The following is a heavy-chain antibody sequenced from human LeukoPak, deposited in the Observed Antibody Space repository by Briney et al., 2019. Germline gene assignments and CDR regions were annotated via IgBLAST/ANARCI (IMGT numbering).Heavy chain of an antibody. V-gene: IGHV4-39*07. CDR2: IYYSGST. J-gene: IGHJ4*02. CDR1: GGSISSSSYY. CDR3: ARVEIVGATFDY. D-gene: IGHD1-26*01. Sequence: SETLSLTCTVSGGSISSSSYYWGWIRQPPGKGLEWIGSIYYSGSTYYNPSLKSRVTISVDTSKNQFSLKLRSVTAADTAVYYCARVEIVGATFDYWGQGTLVTVSS.